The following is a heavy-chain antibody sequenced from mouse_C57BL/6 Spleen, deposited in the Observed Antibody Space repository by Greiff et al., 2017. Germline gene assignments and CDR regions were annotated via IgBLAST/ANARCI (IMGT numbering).Heavy chain of an antibody. J-gene: IGHJ1*03. V-gene: IGHV5-9-1*02. CDR3: TREGDYDGSSWYFDV. CDR2: ISSGGDYI. CDR1: GFTFSSYA. D-gene: IGHD1-1*01. Sequence: EVMLVESGEGLVKPGGSLKLSCAASGFTFSSYAMSWVRQTPEKRLEWVAYISSGGDYIYYADTVKGRFTISRDNARNTLYLQMSSLKSEDTAMYYCTREGDYDGSSWYFDVWGTGTTVTGSS.